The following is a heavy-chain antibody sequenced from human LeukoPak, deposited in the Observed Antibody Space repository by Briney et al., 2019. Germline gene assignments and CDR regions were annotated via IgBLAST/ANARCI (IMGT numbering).Heavy chain of an antibody. J-gene: IGHJ4*02. D-gene: IGHD2-15*01. Sequence: PGGSLRLSCAASGFTFSSNYMSWVRQAPGKGLEWVSVIYSGGSTYYADSVKGRFTISRDNSKNTLYLQMNSLRAEDTAVYYCARGYCSGGSCYSGGPYFDYWGQGTLVTVSS. V-gene: IGHV3-53*01. CDR3: ARGYCSGGSCYSGGPYFDY. CDR2: IYSGGST. CDR1: GFTFSSNY.